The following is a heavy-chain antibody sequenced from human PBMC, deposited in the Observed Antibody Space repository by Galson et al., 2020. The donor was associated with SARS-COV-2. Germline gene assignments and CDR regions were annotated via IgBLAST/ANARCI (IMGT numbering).Heavy chain of an antibody. V-gene: IGHV3-30*02. CDR2: SRFDGSYE. J-gene: IGHJ4*02. CDR1: GSTFNNHG. Sequence: GESLKISCAASGSTFNNHGMHWVRQAPGKGLEWVAFSRFDGSYEYYAESVKGRFTISRDNSKNMLYLQMSSLRVEDTAVFYCAKDRAFLEWSPLDVWGQGILVTVSS. CDR3: AKDRAFLEWSPLDV. D-gene: IGHD3-3*02.